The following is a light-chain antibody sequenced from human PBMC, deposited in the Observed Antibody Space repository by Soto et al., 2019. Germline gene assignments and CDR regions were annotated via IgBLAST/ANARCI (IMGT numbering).Light chain of an antibody. V-gene: IGLV1-47*02. Sequence: QSVLTQPPSASGTPGQRVTISCSGSSSNIGGNYVYWYQQLPGAAPKLLIYLNDQRPSGVPDRFSGSKSGTSASLAISGLRSEDEAEYYCAAWDDSLSGPVFGGGTKLTVL. CDR2: LND. J-gene: IGLJ2*01. CDR1: SSNIGGNY. CDR3: AAWDDSLSGPV.